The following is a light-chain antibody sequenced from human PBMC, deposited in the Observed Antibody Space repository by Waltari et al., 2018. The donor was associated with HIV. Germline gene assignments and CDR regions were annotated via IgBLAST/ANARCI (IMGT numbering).Light chain of an antibody. J-gene: IGLJ1*01. Sequence: QSVLTQPHSVSGAPGQRITISCTGSSSNIGAGFDVRWYQHLPGKAPKVLIYGNSNRPSGVPDRFSGSKSGTSASLAITGLQADDEGDYYCQSYDSSLRGHVFGSGTRVTVL. CDR1: SSNIGAGFD. CDR3: QSYDSSLRGHV. CDR2: GNS. V-gene: IGLV1-40*01.